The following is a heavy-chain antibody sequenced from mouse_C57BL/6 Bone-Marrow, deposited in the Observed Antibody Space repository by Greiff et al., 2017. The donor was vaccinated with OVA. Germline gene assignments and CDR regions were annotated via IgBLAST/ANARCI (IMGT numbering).Heavy chain of an antibody. J-gene: IGHJ2*01. CDR3: ASYDGYSYYFDY. Sequence: QVHVKQSGAELVKPGASVKMSCKASGYTFTSYWITWVKQRPGQGLEWIGDIYPGSGSTNYNEKFKSKATLTVDTSSSTAYMQLSSLTSEDSAVYYCASYDGYSYYFDYWGQGTTLTVSS. V-gene: IGHV1-55*01. CDR2: IYPGSGST. D-gene: IGHD2-3*01. CDR1: GYTFTSYW.